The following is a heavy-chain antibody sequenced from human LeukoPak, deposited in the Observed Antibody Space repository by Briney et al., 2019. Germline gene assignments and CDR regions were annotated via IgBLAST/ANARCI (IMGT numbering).Heavy chain of an antibody. Sequence: PSETLSLTCTVSGGSISSYYWSWIRQPPGKGLEWIGYIYYSGSTNYNPSLKSRVTLSVDTSKNQFSLKLSSVTAADTAVYYCARAGTIFGVATMDVWGKGTTVTVSS. CDR3: ARAGTIFGVATMDV. J-gene: IGHJ6*04. D-gene: IGHD3-3*01. CDR2: IYYSGST. V-gene: IGHV4-59*01. CDR1: GGSISSYY.